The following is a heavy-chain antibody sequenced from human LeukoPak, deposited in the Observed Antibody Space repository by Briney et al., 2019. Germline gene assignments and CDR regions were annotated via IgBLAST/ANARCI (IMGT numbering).Heavy chain of an antibody. CDR1: GGSINNYF. V-gene: IGHV4-59*12. CDR2: IYYSDST. J-gene: IGHJ4*02. CDR3: ARTGYSGYDYGY. D-gene: IGHD5-12*01. Sequence: TSETLSLTCTVSGGSINNYFWSWIRQPPGKGLECIAYIYYSDSTNYKPSLKSRVTVSVDTSKNQFSLKLSSVTAADTAVYYCARTGYSGYDYGYWGQGTLVTVSS.